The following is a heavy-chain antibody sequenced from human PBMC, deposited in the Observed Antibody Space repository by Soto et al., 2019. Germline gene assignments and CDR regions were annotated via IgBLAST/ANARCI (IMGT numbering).Heavy chain of an antibody. J-gene: IGHJ4*02. CDR2: IYHSGNT. CDR1: GYSISSGYY. V-gene: IGHV4-38-2*01. CDR3: ARARIVVAGTIVDY. Sequence: NPSETLSLTCAVSGYSISSGYYCGCIRQPPGKGLEWIGSIYHSGNTYYNPSLKSRVTISVDTSKNHFSLKLSSVTAADTAVYYCARARIVVAGTIVDYWGQGTLVTVYS. D-gene: IGHD6-19*01.